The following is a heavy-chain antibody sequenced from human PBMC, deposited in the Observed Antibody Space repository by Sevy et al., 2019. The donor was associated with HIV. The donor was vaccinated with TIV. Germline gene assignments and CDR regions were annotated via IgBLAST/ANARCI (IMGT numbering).Heavy chain of an antibody. CDR2: IKQDGSEK. D-gene: IGHD3-16*02. CDR1: GFTFSSYW. J-gene: IGHJ4*02. CDR3: ASHYVWGSYRYTYYFDY. V-gene: IGHV3-7*03. Sequence: GWSLRLSCAASGFTFSSYWMSWVRQAPGKGLEWVANIKQDGSEKYYVDSVKGRFTISRDNAKNSLYLQMNSLRAEDTAVYYCASHYVWGSYRYTYYFDYWGQGTLVTVSS.